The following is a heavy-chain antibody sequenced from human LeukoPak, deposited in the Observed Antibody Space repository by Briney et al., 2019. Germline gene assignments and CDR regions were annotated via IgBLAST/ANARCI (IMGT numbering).Heavy chain of an antibody. CDR2: ISYDGTKK. CDR3: VKEQSSGYYRVADY. J-gene: IGHJ4*02. D-gene: IGHD6-19*01. Sequence: GGSLRLSCAASGFTFSNYGIHWVRRAPGKGLEWVAVISYDGTKKVYRDSVRGRFTISRDNSKNTLYLQMNTLRVEDTAVYHCVKEQSSGYYRVADYWGQGTLVTVSS. CDR1: GFTFSNYG. V-gene: IGHV3-30*18.